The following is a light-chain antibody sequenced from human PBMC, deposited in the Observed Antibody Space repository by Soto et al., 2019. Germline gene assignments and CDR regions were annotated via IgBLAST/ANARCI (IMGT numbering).Light chain of an antibody. CDR3: SSYAGNSRYV. Sequence: QSALTQPPSASRSPGQSVTISCTGTSSDVGRYNYISWYQQRPGKAPNLIIYEVSKRPSGVPDGLSGFKYGNTASLTVSGLQAEDEADYYCSSYAGNSRYVFGAGTKVIVL. CDR1: SSDVGRYNY. V-gene: IGLV2-8*02. CDR2: EVS. J-gene: IGLJ1*01.